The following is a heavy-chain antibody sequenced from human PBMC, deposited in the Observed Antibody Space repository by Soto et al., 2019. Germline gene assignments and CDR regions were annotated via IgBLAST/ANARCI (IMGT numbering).Heavy chain of an antibody. J-gene: IGHJ4*02. D-gene: IGHD3-10*01. Sequence: EVQLVESGGGLAKPGGSLRLSCAASGFLFNSYGMNWVRLSPGRGLEWVSSISSTSNYIEYADSVKGRFIISRDNAENSLYLQMNSLRAEDTAVYYCTRDSSPCMVFPDFDFWGQGALVTVSS. CDR3: TRDSSPCMVFPDFDF. CDR1: GFLFNSYG. V-gene: IGHV3-21*01. CDR2: ISSTSNYI.